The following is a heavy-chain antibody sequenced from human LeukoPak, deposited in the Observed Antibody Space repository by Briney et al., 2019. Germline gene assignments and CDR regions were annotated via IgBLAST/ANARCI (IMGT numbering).Heavy chain of an antibody. CDR2: INSDGSIT. CDR3: ARVRATFSPHFDN. CDR1: GFTFSSYT. Sequence: GGSLRLSCAASGFTFSSYTMNWFRQAPGKGLMWVSRINSDGSITNYADSVKGRFTISRNNAKNTLYLQMNSLRAEDTAMYYCARVRATFSPHFDNWGQGTLVTVSS. V-gene: IGHV3-74*01. D-gene: IGHD5-12*01. J-gene: IGHJ4*02.